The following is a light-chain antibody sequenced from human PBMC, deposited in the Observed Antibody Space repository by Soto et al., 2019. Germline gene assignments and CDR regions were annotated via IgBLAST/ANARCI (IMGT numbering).Light chain of an antibody. J-gene: IGLJ3*02. CDR1: SSDVGTYNF. V-gene: IGLV2-11*01. Sequence: QSALTQPRSVSGSPGQSVTISCSGTSSDVGTYNFVSWYPQHPGKAPKLMIYDVNKRPSGVPNRFSGSKSGDTASLTISGLPAADEADYYCCSYSGTWVFGGGTKLTVL. CDR2: DVN. CDR3: CSYSGTWV.